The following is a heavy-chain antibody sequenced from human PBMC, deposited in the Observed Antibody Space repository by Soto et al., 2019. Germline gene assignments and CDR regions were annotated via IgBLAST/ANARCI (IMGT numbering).Heavy chain of an antibody. CDR3: ARSSGIAVAVFRSVFAFDI. Sequence: PSLTCTVSGGSISSYYWSWIRQPPGKGLEWIGYIYYSGSTNYNPSLKSRVAISVDTSKNQFSLKLSSVTAADTAVYYCARSSGIAVAVFRSVFAFDIWGQGTMVTVSS. CDR2: IYYSGST. V-gene: IGHV4-59*01. CDR1: GGSISSYY. J-gene: IGHJ3*02. D-gene: IGHD6-19*01.